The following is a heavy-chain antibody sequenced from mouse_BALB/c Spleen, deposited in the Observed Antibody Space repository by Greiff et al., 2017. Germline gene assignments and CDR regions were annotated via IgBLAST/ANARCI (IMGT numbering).Heavy chain of an antibody. Sequence: QVQLQQSAAELARPGASVKMSCKASGYTFTSYTMHWVKQRPGQGLEWIGYINPSSGYTEYNQKFKDKTTLTADKSSSTAYMQLSSLTSEDSAVYYCARLWNPYDYDYAMDYWGQGTSVTVSS. CDR1: GYTFTSYT. CDR3: ARLWNPYDYDYAMDY. J-gene: IGHJ4*01. V-gene: IGHV1-4*02. CDR2: INPSSGYT. D-gene: IGHD2-4*01.